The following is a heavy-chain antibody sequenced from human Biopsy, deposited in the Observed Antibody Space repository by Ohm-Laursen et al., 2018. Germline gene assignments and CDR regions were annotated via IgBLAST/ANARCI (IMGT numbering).Heavy chain of an antibody. Sequence: TLSLTCAVSGGSISNNNYYWGWIRQPPGKGLEWIGSIFYRGSTHYKPSLKSRVNISVDTSKDQFSLKLNSVTAADTAVYYCARDYDTSGYYYVSWGQGTLVTVSS. CDR2: IFYRGST. CDR1: GGSISNNNYY. J-gene: IGHJ5*02. V-gene: IGHV4-39*01. D-gene: IGHD3-22*01. CDR3: ARDYDTSGYYYVS.